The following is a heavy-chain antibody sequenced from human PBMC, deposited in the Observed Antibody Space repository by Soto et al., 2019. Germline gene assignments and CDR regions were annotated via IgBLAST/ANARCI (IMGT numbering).Heavy chain of an antibody. J-gene: IGHJ4*02. CDR3: AKGPLDYGSRPEY. CDR1: GFTFSNYA. Sequence: EVQLLESGGGLVQPGGSLRLSCAASGFTFSNYAMIRVRQAPGKGLEWVSGISGSGGSTYYADSVKGRFTISRDNSKNTLYLQVNSLRAEDTAVYYCAKGPLDYGSRPEYWGQGTLVTVSS. V-gene: IGHV3-23*01. D-gene: IGHD3-10*01. CDR2: ISGSGGST.